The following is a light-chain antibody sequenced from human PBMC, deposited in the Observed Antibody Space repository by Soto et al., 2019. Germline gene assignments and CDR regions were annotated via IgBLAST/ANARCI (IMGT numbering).Light chain of an antibody. V-gene: IGKV3-15*01. J-gene: IGKJ3*01. CDR1: QSVISN. CDR2: GAS. CDR3: QQYNNWTFT. Sequence: EIVMTQSPDTLSVSPGERATLSCRASQSVISNLAWYQQKPGQAPMLLIYGASPRATGIPARFSGSGSGTEVTLPIRSLQSDDFAVDYCQQYNNWTFTFGPGTKVDIK.